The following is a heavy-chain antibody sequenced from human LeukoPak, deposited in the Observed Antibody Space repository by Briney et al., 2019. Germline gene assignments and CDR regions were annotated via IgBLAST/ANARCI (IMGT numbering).Heavy chain of an antibody. CDR1: GYTFTSYD. CDR3: ARATVTTVSGAYWYFDL. J-gene: IGHJ2*01. Sequence: ASVKVSCKASGYTFTSYDINWVRQATGQGLEWMGWMNPNSGNTGYAQKFQGRVTITRNTSISTAYMELSSLRSEDTAVYYCARATVTTVSGAYWYFDLWGRGTLVTVSS. CDR2: MNPNSGNT. V-gene: IGHV1-8*03. D-gene: IGHD4-17*01.